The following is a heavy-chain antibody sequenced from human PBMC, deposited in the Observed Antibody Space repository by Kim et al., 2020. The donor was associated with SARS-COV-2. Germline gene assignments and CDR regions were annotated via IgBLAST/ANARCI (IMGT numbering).Heavy chain of an antibody. Sequence: GGSLRLSCAASGFTFSSYWMSWVRQAPGKGLEWVANIKQDGSEKYYVDSVKGRFTISRDNAKNSLYLQMNSLRAEDTAVYYCARGLWGSGSYYLGYYGMDVWGQGTTVTVSS. J-gene: IGHJ6*02. CDR1: GFTFSSYW. CDR3: ARGLWGSGSYYLGYYGMDV. D-gene: IGHD3-10*01. V-gene: IGHV3-7*03. CDR2: IKQDGSEK.